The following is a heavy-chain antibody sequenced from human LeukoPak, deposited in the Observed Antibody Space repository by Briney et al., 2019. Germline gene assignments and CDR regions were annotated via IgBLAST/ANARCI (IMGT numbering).Heavy chain of an antibody. Sequence: SETLSLTCAVYGGSFSGYYWSWIRQPPGKGLEWIGEINHSGSTNYNPSLKSRVTISVDTSKNQFSLKLSSVTAADTAVYYCARGRSPVVVPAAPYYYMDVWGKGTTVTVSS. D-gene: IGHD2-2*01. J-gene: IGHJ6*03. CDR2: INHSGST. V-gene: IGHV4-34*01. CDR3: ARGRSPVVVPAAPYYYMDV. CDR1: GGSFSGYY.